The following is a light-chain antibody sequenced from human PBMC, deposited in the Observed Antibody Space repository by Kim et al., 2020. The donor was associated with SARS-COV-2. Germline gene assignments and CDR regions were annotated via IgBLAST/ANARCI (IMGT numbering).Light chain of an antibody. CDR2: QDN. V-gene: IGLV3-1*01. Sequence: SYELTQPPSVSVSPGQTASITCSGDELGDKYACWYQQKPGQAPVLVIYQDNKRPPGIPARFSGSNSENTATLIISGTQAMDEADYYCQAWDSGTVVFGGG. J-gene: IGLJ2*01. CDR1: ELGDKY. CDR3: QAWDSGTVV.